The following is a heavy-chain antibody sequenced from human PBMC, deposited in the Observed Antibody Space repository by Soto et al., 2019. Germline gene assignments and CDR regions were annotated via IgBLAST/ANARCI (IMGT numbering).Heavy chain of an antibody. J-gene: IGHJ4*02. Sequence: SETLSLTCTVSGGSVSSTQWWTWVRQAPGKGLEWLGDIYHVGITNYNPSLRSRVTVSVDTSKNQFSLELTSVTAADTGMYYCTGRPRATSPFDSWGQGTLVTVSS. CDR1: GGSVSSTQW. CDR2: IYHVGIT. V-gene: IGHV4-4*02. CDR3: TGRPRATSPFDS.